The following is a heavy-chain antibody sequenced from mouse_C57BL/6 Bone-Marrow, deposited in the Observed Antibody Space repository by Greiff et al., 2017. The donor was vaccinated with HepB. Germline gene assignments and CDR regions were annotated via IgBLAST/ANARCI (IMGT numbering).Heavy chain of an antibody. CDR3: ARNYYGSSYEFDY. CDR2: ISSGRSTI. V-gene: IGHV5-17*01. D-gene: IGHD1-1*01. J-gene: IGHJ2*01. Sequence: EVNVVESGGGLVKPGGSLKLSCAASGFTFSDYGMHWVRQAPEKGLEWVAYISSGRSTIYYADTVKGRFTISRDNSKNTLFLQMTSLRSEETAMYYCARNYYGSSYEFDYWGQGTTLTVSS. CDR1: GFTFSDYG.